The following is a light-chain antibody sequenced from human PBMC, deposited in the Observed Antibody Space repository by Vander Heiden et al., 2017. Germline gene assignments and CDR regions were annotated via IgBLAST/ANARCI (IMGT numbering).Light chain of an antibody. J-gene: IGKJ1*01. CDR2: AAS. Sequence: DIQMTQSPSSMSASVGDRVTSTCRASQSISSYLNWYQQKPGKAPKLLIYAASSLQSGVPSRFSGSGSGTDFTLTISSLQPGDFATYYCQQSYSTPRTFGQGTKVEIK. V-gene: IGKV1-39*01. CDR3: QQSYSTPRT. CDR1: QSISSY.